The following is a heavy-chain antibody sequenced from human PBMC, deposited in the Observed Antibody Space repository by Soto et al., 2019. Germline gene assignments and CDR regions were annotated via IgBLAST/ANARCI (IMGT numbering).Heavy chain of an antibody. CDR1: GFIFKTYA. CDR3: AKESAAAPGCLDY. V-gene: IGHV3-23*01. D-gene: IGHD6-13*01. J-gene: IGHJ4*02. Sequence: EVQLLESGGGLVQPGGSLRLSCAASGFIFKTYAMSWVRQAPGKGLEWVSAISGSGGSTFYADSVKGRFTISRDNSKNTVHLQMNSLRAEDTALYYCAKESAAAPGCLDYWGQGSLVTVSS. CDR2: ISGSGGST.